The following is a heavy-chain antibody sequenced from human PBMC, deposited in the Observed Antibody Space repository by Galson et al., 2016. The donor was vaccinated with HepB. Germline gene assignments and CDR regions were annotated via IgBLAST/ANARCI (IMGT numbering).Heavy chain of an antibody. CDR2: INLDGSTT. CDR1: GFTFTTYW. CDR3: ARDQPGVLYGRRYDYMDV. D-gene: IGHD2-8*01. Sequence: SLRLSCAASGFTFTTYWMHWVRQAPGKGLVWVSRINLDGSTTTYADSVKGRFTISRDSAKNTLYLQTNSVRAEDTAVYYCARDQPGVLYGRRYDYMDVWGQGTPVTVAS. J-gene: IGHJ6*03. V-gene: IGHV3-74*01.